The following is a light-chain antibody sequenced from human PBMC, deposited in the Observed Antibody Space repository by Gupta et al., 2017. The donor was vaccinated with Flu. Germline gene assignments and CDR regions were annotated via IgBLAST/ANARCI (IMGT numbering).Light chain of an antibody. CDR2: LGS. V-gene: IGKV2-28*01. J-gene: IGKJ2*03. CDR1: QSLLHSNGYNY. CDR3: MQALQTTYS. Sequence: DIVMPQSPLSLPVPPGEPASISCRSSQSLLHSNGYNYLDWYLQKPGQSPQLLIYLGSNRASGVPDRFIGSGSGTDFTLKISRVEAEDVGVYYCMQALQTTYSFGQGTKREIK.